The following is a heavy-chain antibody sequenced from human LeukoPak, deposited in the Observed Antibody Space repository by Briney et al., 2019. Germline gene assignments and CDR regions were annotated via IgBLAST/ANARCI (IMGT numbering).Heavy chain of an antibody. CDR3: ATFLRQQLVPPETYDMDV. Sequence: GGSLRLSCVASRFTFSTYWMSWVRQPPGKGLQWVANIKQDGSDKFYVDSVKGRFTISRDNAKNSLYLQMNSLRVEDTAVYYCATFLRQQLVPPETYDMDVWGQGTTVTVSS. J-gene: IGHJ6*02. CDR1: RFTFSTYW. D-gene: IGHD6-13*01. V-gene: IGHV3-7*01. CDR2: IKQDGSDK.